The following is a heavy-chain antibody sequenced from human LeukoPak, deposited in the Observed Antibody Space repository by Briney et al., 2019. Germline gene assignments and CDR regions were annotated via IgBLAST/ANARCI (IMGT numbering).Heavy chain of an antibody. V-gene: IGHV4-31*03. J-gene: IGHJ4*02. D-gene: IGHD4-17*01. CDR1: GGSISSGGYY. CDR3: ARGNDSGDYVDDY. Sequence: SQTLSLTCTVSGGSISSGGYYWSWIRQHPGKGLEWIGYIYYSGSTYYNPSLKSRVTISVDTSMNQFSLKLSSVTAADTAMYYCARGNDSGDYVDDYGGQGTLVTVS. CDR2: IYYSGST.